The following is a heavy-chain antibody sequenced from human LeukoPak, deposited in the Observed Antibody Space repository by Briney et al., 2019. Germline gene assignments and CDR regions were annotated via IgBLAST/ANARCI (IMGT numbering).Heavy chain of an antibody. CDR1: GGSFSGSY. CDR3: ARGGYYGSGNDFRFDP. J-gene: IGHJ5*02. V-gene: IGHV4-59*01. CDR2: IYYSGAT. D-gene: IGHD3-10*01. Sequence: PSETLSLTCAVYGGSFSGSYWSWVRQSPGKGLEWIGYIYYSGATNYNPSLKSRVSISVDTSKNQFSLKLNSVTAADTAVYYCARGGYYGSGNDFRFDPWGQGTLVTVSS.